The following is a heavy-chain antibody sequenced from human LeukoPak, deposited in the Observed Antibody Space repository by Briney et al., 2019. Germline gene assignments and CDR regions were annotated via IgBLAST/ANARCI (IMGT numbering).Heavy chain of an antibody. CDR1: GFTLSSYE. V-gene: IGHV3-48*03. J-gene: IGHJ3*01. Sequence: PGGSLRLSCAASGFTLSSYEMNWVRQGPGKGLEWVSYISISGSTIYYADSVNGRFTISRDMAKTSLYLQMNSLRPEDTAVYYCGRGGSSGYNYNAFDVWGQGTRVTVSS. CDR2: ISISGSTI. D-gene: IGHD3-22*01. CDR3: GRGGSSGYNYNAFDV.